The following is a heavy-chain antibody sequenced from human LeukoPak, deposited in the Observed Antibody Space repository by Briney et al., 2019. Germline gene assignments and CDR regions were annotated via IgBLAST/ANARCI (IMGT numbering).Heavy chain of an antibody. D-gene: IGHD4-17*01. Sequence: AGGSLRLSCAASGFIFSSFTMNWVRQAPGKGLEWVSSINSGSNSIYYADSVKGRFTISRDNAKNSLYLQMNSLRAEDTAVYYCTRGSYGDYGYWGQGALVTVSS. CDR3: TRGSYGDYGY. CDR1: GFIFSSFT. J-gene: IGHJ4*02. V-gene: IGHV3-21*01. CDR2: INSGSNSI.